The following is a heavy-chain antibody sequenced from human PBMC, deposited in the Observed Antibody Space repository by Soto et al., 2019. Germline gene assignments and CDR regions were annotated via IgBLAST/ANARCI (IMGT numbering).Heavy chain of an antibody. CDR1: GGTFSSYA. Sequence: QVQLVQSGAEVKKPGSSVKVSCKASGGTFSSYAISWVRQAPGQGLEWMGGIIPIFGTANYAQKFQGRVTITADESTSTADMELSSRRSEDTAVYYCARVGDERVAAAGTRYYYYGMDVWGQGTTVTVSS. V-gene: IGHV1-69*12. D-gene: IGHD6-13*01. CDR2: IIPIFGTA. CDR3: ARVGDERVAAAGTRYYYYGMDV. J-gene: IGHJ6*02.